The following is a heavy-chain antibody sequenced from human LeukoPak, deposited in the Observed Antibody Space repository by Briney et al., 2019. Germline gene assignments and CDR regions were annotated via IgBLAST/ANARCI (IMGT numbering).Heavy chain of an antibody. Sequence: GGSLRLSCAASGFTFSSYAMSWVRQAPGKGLEWVSVISGSDGSTYYADSVKGRFTISRDNSKNTLFLQLNSLRAEDTAVYYCASHSGSYPGFDTFDIWGQGTMATVSS. CDR2: ISGSDGST. J-gene: IGHJ3*02. CDR1: GFTFSSYA. CDR3: ASHSGSYPGFDTFDI. V-gene: IGHV3-23*01. D-gene: IGHD1-26*01.